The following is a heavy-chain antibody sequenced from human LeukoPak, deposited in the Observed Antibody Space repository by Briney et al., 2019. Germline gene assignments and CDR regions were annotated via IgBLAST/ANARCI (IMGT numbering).Heavy chain of an antibody. V-gene: IGHV4-4*02. CDR3: ARSLSPMLRGAPYY. Sequence: SETLSLTYAVSGDSISSSNWWSWVRQPPGKGLEWIGEIYHSGSTNYNPSLRSRVTISLDKSKNQVSLMLTSVTAADTAVYYCARSLSPMLRGAPYYWGQGTLVTVSS. J-gene: IGHJ4*02. CDR1: GDSISSSNW. D-gene: IGHD3-10*01. CDR2: IYHSGST.